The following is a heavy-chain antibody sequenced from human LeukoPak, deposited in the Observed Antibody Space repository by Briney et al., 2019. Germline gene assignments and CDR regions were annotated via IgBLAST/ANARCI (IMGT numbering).Heavy chain of an antibody. CDR1: GGSISSYY. J-gene: IGHJ4*02. CDR3: ARKRRDGYNYPYYFDY. D-gene: IGHD5-24*01. CDR2: IYYSGST. V-gene: IGHV4-59*12. Sequence: PSETLSLTCTVSGGSISSYYWSWIRQPPGKGLEWIGYIYYSGSTNYNPSLKSRVTISVDTSKNQFSLKLSSVTAADTAVYYCARKRRDGYNYPYYFDYWGQGTLVTVSS.